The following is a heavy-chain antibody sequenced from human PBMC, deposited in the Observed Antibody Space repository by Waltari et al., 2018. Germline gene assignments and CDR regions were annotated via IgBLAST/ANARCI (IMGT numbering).Heavy chain of an antibody. J-gene: IGHJ6*03. CDR3: AREAIYYYDSSGYYYYYYYMDV. D-gene: IGHD3-22*01. V-gene: IGHV3-48*04. CDR1: GFTFSSYS. CDR2: IRSSSSTS. Sequence: EVQLVESGGGLVQPGGSLRLSCAASGFTFSSYSMNWVRQAPGKGLEWVSYIRSSSSTSYYADAVKGRLTISRDNAKNSLYLQMNSLRSEDTAVYYCAREAIYYYDSSGYYYYYYYMDVWGKGTTVTISS.